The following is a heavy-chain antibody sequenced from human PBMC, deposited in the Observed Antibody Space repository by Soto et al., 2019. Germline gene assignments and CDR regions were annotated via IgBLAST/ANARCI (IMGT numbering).Heavy chain of an antibody. CDR3: ARRAKTATTNWGAFDI. V-gene: IGHV3-23*01. CDR1: GFTFSTYA. J-gene: IGHJ3*02. CDR2: ISYSADKT. D-gene: IGHD1-7*01. Sequence: EVQLLESGGGLVQPGGSLRLSCAASGFTFSTYAMNWVRQAPGKGLEWVSTISYSADKTFYADSVKGRFTISRDNSRDTLFLQMNSLRADDAALYYCARRAKTATTNWGAFDIWGQGTMVTVSS.